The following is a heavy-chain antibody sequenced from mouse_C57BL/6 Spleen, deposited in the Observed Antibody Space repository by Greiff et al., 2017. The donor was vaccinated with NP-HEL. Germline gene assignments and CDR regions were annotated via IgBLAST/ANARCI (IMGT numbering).Heavy chain of an antibody. J-gene: IGHJ4*01. Sequence: QVQLQQPGTELVKPGASVKLSCKASGYTFTSYWMHWVKQRPGQGLEWIGNINPSNGGTNYNEKFKSKATLTVDKSSSTAYMQLSSLTSEDSAVYYCARGGGIYYGKLDAMDYWGQGTSVTVSS. V-gene: IGHV1-53*01. D-gene: IGHD2-1*01. CDR1: GYTFTSYW. CDR3: ARGGGIYYGKLDAMDY. CDR2: INPSNGGT.